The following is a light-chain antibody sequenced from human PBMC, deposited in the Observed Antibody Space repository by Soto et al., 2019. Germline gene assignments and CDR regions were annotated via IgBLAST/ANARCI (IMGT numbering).Light chain of an antibody. Sequence: DIQMTQSTSSLSASIGDRVTITCRASQDIGNDLGWFQQKPGKAPKRLIFTTSGLQSGVPSRFSGSGSGTEFTLTISSLRPEDFATYYCLQYNGYPRTFGQGTKVDIK. CDR1: QDIGND. J-gene: IGKJ1*01. V-gene: IGKV1-17*01. CDR2: TTS. CDR3: LQYNGYPRT.